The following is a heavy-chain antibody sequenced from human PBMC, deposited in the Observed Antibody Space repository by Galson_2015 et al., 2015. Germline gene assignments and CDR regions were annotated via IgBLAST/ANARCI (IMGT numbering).Heavy chain of an antibody. Sequence: SLRLSCAASGFTVSSNYMTWVRQAPGKGLEWISIIYSGGSTYYADSVKGRFTISSDNSKNTLYLQIYSLRAEDTAVDYCARARGDGSKAYYFYYYMDVWGKGTTVTVSS. D-gene: IGHD5-24*01. J-gene: IGHJ6*03. CDR3: ARARGDGSKAYYFYYYMDV. CDR2: IYSGGST. V-gene: IGHV3-53*01. CDR1: GFTVSSNY.